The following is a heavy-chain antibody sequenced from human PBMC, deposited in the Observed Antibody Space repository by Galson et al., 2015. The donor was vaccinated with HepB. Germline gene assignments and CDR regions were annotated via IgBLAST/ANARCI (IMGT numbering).Heavy chain of an antibody. Sequence: SLRLSCAASGFTFSDYYMSWIRQAPGKGLEWVSYISSSGSTIYYADSVKGRFTISRDNAKNSLYLQMNSLRAEDTAVYYCARDPGATMVRGVLYYYYYGMDVWGQGTTVTVSS. D-gene: IGHD3-10*01. J-gene: IGHJ6*02. CDR3: ARDPGATMVRGVLYYYYYGMDV. V-gene: IGHV3-11*01. CDR1: GFTFSDYY. CDR2: ISSSGSTI.